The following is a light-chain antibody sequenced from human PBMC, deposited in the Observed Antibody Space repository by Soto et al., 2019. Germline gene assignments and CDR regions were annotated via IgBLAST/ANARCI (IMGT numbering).Light chain of an antibody. Sequence: DIVMTQSPGSLAVSLGERATINCKSSQRVFHSPHNKDFIGWYQQKPGQPPKLLIYWASTRKSGVPDRFSGSGSGTYFTLTITSLPAEDVAVYYCEQYYSTPVTLGAGTKVEIK. CDR1: QRVFHSPHNKDF. J-gene: IGKJ4*01. CDR3: EQYYSTPVT. V-gene: IGKV4-1*01. CDR2: WAS.